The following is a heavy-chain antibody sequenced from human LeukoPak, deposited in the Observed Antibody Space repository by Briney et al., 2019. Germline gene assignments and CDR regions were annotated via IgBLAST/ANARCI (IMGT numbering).Heavy chain of an antibody. V-gene: IGHV1-18*01. CDR2: ISAYTGKT. J-gene: IGHJ5*02. CDR1: GYTFTNYG. Sequence: ASVKVSCKASGYTFTNYGITWVRQASGQGIEWMGWISAYTGKTNSAQKFQGRVTMTEDTSTDTAYMELSSLRSEDTAVYYCATDPGYSSSWYWFDPWGQGTLVTVSS. CDR3: ATDPGYSSSWYWFDP. D-gene: IGHD6-13*01.